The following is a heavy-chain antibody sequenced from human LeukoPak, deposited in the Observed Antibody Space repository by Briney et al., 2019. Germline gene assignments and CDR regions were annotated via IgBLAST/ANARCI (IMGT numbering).Heavy chain of an antibody. CDR2: IYYSGST. CDR3: ARDHLYGGTSEGAFDI. CDR1: GGSISSGNYY. V-gene: IGHV4-31*03. D-gene: IGHD4-23*01. J-gene: IGHJ3*02. Sequence: SETLSLTCTVSGGSISSGNYYWSWIRQHPGKGLEWIGYIYYSGSTYYNPSLKSRVTISVDTSKDQFSLKLSSVTAADTAVYYCARDHLYGGTSEGAFDIWGQGTMVTVSS.